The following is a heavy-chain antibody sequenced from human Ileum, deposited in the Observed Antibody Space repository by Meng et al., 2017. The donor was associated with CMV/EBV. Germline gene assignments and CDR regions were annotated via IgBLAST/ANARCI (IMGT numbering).Heavy chain of an antibody. CDR3: ARVPGYCSGGNCYGYYFDY. D-gene: IGHD2-15*01. J-gene: IGHJ4*02. CDR2: ITLSGTPI. V-gene: IGHV3-11*01. CDR1: FSHYY. Sequence: FSHYYMTWIRQAPGKGLEWVSYITLSGTPIYYEDSVKGRFTISRDNTKNSLSLQMNSLRAEDTAVYYCARVPGYCSGGNCYGYYFDYWGQGTLVTVSS.